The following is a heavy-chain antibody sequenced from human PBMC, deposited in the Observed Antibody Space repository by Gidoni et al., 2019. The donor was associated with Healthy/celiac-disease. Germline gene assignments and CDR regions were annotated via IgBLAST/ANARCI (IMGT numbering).Heavy chain of an antibody. CDR2: ISYDGSNK. J-gene: IGHJ3*02. V-gene: IGHV3-30*18. D-gene: IGHD6-13*01. CDR1: GITSSSYG. CDR3: AKDQDSSSWLGYDAFDI. Sequence: QVQLVESGGGCVQPGMSLRLSCAASGITSSSYGMHWVRQAPGKGLEWVAVISYDGSNKYYADSVKGRFTISRDNSKNTLYLPMNSLRAEDTAVYYCAKDQDSSSWLGYDAFDIWGQGTMVTVSS.